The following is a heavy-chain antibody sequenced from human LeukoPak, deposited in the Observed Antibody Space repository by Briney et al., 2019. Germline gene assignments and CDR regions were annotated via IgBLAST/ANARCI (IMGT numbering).Heavy chain of an antibody. D-gene: IGHD5-24*01. Sequence: SETLSLTCAVYGGSFIGYYWSWIRQPPGKGLEWIGEINHSGSTNYNPSLKSRVTISVDTSKNQFSLKLSSVTAADTAVYYCARAAEMATRSVDYWGQGTLVTVSS. CDR2: INHSGST. V-gene: IGHV4-34*01. CDR1: GGSFIGYY. J-gene: IGHJ4*02. CDR3: ARAAEMATRSVDY.